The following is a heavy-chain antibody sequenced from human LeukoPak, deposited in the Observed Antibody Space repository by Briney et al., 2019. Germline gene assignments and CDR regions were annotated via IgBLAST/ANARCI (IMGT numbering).Heavy chain of an antibody. D-gene: IGHD6-19*01. CDR2: IYSGGST. J-gene: IGHJ3*02. V-gene: IGHV3-53*01. CDR1: GFTVSSNY. CDR3: AREGGSSGWYHAFDI. Sequence: QPGGSLRLSCASSGFTVSSNYMSWVRQAPGKGVEWVSVIYSGGSTYYADSVKGRFTISRDNSKNTLYLQRNSLRAEDTAVYYCAREGGSSGWYHAFDIWDQGTMVTVSS.